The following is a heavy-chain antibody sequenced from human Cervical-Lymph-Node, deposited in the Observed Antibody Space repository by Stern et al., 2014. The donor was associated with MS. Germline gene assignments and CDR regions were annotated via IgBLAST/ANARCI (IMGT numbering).Heavy chain of an antibody. CDR3: ARAAMPIPIAGSALDY. CDR1: GFTFNRHG. Sequence: VQLVESGGGVVQPGRSLRLSCAASGFTFNRHGMHWVRQAPGKGLESVALIWYDGSTQYYGDYVKGRFTISRDNSKNTLYLQINPLRAEDTAVYYCARAAMPIPIAGSALDYWGPGTLVTVSS. V-gene: IGHV3-33*08. CDR2: IWYDGSTQ. D-gene: IGHD3-16*01. J-gene: IGHJ4*02.